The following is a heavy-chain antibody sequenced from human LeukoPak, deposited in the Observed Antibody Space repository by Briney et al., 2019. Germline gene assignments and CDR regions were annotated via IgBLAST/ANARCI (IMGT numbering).Heavy chain of an antibody. D-gene: IGHD5-18*01. J-gene: IGHJ4*02. Sequence: GGSLRLSCAASGFTFSSYWMSWVRQAPGKGLEWVSSISSSSSYIYYADSVKGRFTISRDNAKNSLYLQMNSLRAEDTAVYYCARGISTAMVTYWGQGTLVTVSS. CDR1: GFTFSSYW. CDR2: ISSSSSYI. CDR3: ARGISTAMVTY. V-gene: IGHV3-21*01.